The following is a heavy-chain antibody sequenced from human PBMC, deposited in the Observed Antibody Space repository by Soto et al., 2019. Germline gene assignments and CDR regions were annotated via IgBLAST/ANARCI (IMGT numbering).Heavy chain of an antibody. J-gene: IGHJ4*02. V-gene: IGHV4-39*07. CDR2: IY. D-gene: IGHD3-16*02. CDR3: ARHGSF. Sequence: QMQLQEPGPGLVKPSETLSLTCTVSNGSISTTSYNWGWIRQSPGKGLEWIGTIYYNPSLKSRVTIAVDTSKNQFSLKLASVTAADTAVYYCARHGSFWGQGTLVIVSS. CDR1: NGSISTTSYN.